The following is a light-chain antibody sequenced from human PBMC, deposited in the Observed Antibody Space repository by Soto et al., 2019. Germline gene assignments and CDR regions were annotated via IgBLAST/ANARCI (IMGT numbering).Light chain of an antibody. V-gene: IGLV2-14*01. CDR2: EVS. CDR3: SSYTRSNTLVV. J-gene: IGLJ3*02. CDR1: SSDIGGYNY. Sequence: QSALTQPASVSGSPGQSITISCTGTSSDIGGYNYVSWYQQEPGKPPKLLIYEVSNRPSGVSNRFSGSKSGNTASLTISGLQAEDEANYYCSSYTRSNTLVVFGGGTKLTVL.